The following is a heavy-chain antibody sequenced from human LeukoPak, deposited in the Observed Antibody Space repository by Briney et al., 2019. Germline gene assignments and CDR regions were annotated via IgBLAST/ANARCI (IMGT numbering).Heavy chain of an antibody. CDR2: IRYDGSNK. J-gene: IGHJ4*01. Sequence: GGSLRLSCAASGFTFSSYGMHWVRQAPGKGLEWVAFIRYDGSNKYYADSVKGRFTISRDNSKNTLYLQMNSLRAEDTAVYYCAKLCLSTSCFSFDDYWGHGTLVTVSS. V-gene: IGHV3-30*02. CDR1: GFTFSSYG. CDR3: AKLCLSTSCFSFDDY. D-gene: IGHD2-2*01.